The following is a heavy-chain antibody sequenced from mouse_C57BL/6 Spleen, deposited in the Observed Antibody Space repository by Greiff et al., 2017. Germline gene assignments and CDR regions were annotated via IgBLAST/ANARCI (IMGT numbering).Heavy chain of an antibody. D-gene: IGHD6-1*01. V-gene: IGHV14-2*01. J-gene: IGHJ3*01. Sequence: EVMLVESGAELVKPGASVKLSCTASGFNITDYYMHWVKQRPEQGLEWIGRIDPEDGETKYAPKFQGKATITADTSSNTAYLQLGSLTSEDTAVYYCARSSFAYWGQGTLVTVSA. CDR1: GFNITDYY. CDR2: IDPEDGET. CDR3: ARSSFAY.